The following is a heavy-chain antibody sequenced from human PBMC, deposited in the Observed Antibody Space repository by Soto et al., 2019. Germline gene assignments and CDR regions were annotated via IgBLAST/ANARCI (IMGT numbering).Heavy chain of an antibody. Sequence: GALRLSCAASGFTFSSYWMHWVRQAPGKGLVWVSRINSDGSSTSYADSVKGRFTISRDNAKNTLYLQMNSLRAEDTAVFFCAIDIRDLIGYYYDSSGYPVAFGYWGQGTLVTVSS. CDR3: AIDIRDLIGYYYDSSGYPVAFGY. CDR1: GFTFSSYW. CDR2: INSDGSST. J-gene: IGHJ4*02. V-gene: IGHV3-74*01. D-gene: IGHD3-22*01.